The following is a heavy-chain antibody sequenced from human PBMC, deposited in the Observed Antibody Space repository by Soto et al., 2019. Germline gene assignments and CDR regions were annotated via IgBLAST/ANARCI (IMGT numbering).Heavy chain of an antibody. CDR3: ARSPPWDKWNPRGEKYNWFDP. J-gene: IGHJ5*02. Sequence: SETLSRTCTVSRGSISSGDYYWSWIRQPPGTGLEWIGYIYYSGSTYYNPSLKSRGTVSVDTSKNQFSLKLSSVTAADTAVYYCARSPPWDKWNPRGEKYNWFDPWGQGTLVTVSS. D-gene: IGHD1-20*01. V-gene: IGHV4-30-4*01. CDR2: IYYSGST. CDR1: RGSISSGDYY.